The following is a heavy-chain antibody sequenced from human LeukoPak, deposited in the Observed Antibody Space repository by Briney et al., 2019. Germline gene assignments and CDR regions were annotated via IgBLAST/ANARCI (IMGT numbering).Heavy chain of an antibody. D-gene: IGHD4-17*01. CDR1: GFTFSSYA. V-gene: IGHV3-23*01. CDR2: ISGSGGST. CDR3: ASLMTTVTTVDY. Sequence: GGSLRLSCAASGFTFSSYAMSWVRQAPGKGLEWVSAISGSGGSTYYADSVKGRFTISRDNSKNTLYLQMNSLRGEDTAVYYCASLMTTVTTVDYWGQGTLVTVSS. J-gene: IGHJ4*02.